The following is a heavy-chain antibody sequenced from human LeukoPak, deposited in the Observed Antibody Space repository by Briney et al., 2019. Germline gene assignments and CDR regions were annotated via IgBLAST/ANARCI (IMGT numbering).Heavy chain of an antibody. CDR2: ISSSGSTI. Sequence: GGFLRLSCAASGFTFSSYSMNWVRQAPGKGLEWVSYISSSGSTIYYADSVKGRFTISRDNAKNSLYLQMNSLRAEDTAVYYCAREEYYYYYGMDVWGQGTTVTVSS. CDR1: GFTFSSYS. CDR3: AREEYYYYYGMDV. J-gene: IGHJ6*02. V-gene: IGHV3-48*04.